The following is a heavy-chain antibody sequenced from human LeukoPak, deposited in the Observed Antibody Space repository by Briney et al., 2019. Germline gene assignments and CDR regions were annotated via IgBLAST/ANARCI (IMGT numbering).Heavy chain of an antibody. J-gene: IGHJ4*02. CDR3: ARDVSATGGIDY. D-gene: IGHD1-14*01. Sequence: GGSLRLSCAASGFTFSSYSMNWVRQAPGKGLEWVSYISNSGNTIKSADSVKGRFTISRDNAKNSVYLQMNSLRAEDTAVYYCARDVSATGGIDYWGQGTLVTVYS. CDR2: ISNSGNTI. V-gene: IGHV3-48*01. CDR1: GFTFSSYS.